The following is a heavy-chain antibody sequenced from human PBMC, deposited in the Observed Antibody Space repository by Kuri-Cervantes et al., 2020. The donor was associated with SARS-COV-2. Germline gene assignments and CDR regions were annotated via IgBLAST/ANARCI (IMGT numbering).Heavy chain of an antibody. J-gene: IGHJ4*02. D-gene: IGHD3-3*01. CDR2: INPNSGGT. CDR1: GYTFTGYY. Sequence: ASVKVSCKASGYTFTGYYMHWVRQAPGQGLEWMGWINPNSGGTNYAQKFQGRVTMTRGTSITTAYMELSRLRFDATAVYYCARVRQNDFQAFDYWGQGTLVTVSS. V-gene: IGHV1-2*02. CDR3: ARVRQNDFQAFDY.